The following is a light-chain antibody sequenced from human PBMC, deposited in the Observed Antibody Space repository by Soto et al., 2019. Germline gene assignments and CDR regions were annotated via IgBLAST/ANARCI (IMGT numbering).Light chain of an antibody. V-gene: IGKV3D-20*02. CDR1: QTVSSTS. J-gene: IGKJ4*01. CDR3: QQRSNWTLT. Sequence: EIVLTQSPGTLSLSPGERATLSCRASQTVSSTSLAWYQQRPGQAPRLLIFDASSRATGIPDRFIGSGSGTDFTLTISSLEPEDFAVYYCQQRSNWTLTFGGGTKVDI. CDR2: DAS.